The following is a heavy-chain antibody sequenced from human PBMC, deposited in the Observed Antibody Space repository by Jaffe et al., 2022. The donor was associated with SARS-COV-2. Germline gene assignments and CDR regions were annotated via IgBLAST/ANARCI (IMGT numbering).Heavy chain of an antibody. D-gene: IGHD1-26*01. Sequence: QVQLQESGPGLVKPSQTLSLTCTVSGGSISSGSYYWSWIRQPAGKGLEWIGRIYTSGSTNYNPSLKSRVTISVDTSKNQFSLKLSSVTAADTAVYYCASSSSGSYDHPFDYWGQGTLVTVSS. CDR2: IYTSGST. CDR1: GGSISSGSYY. J-gene: IGHJ4*02. V-gene: IGHV4-61*02. CDR3: ASSSSGSYDHPFDY.